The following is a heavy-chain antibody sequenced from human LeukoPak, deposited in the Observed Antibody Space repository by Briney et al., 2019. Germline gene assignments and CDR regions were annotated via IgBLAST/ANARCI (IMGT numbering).Heavy chain of an antibody. V-gene: IGHV3-20*04. CDR1: GFTFDDYG. D-gene: IGHD4-11*01. CDR3: ARDPYYTVTTPGNFDY. CDR2: INWNGGST. J-gene: IGHJ4*02. Sequence: PGGSLRLSCAASGFTFDDYGMSWVRQAPGKGLEWVSGINWNGGSTGYADSVKGRFTISRDNAKNSLYLQMNSLRAEDTALYYCARDPYYTVTTPGNFDYWGQGTLVTVSS.